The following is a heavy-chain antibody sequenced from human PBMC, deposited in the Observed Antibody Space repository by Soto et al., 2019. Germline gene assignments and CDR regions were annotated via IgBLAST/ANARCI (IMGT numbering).Heavy chain of an antibody. CDR1: GFTFTNYA. Sequence: EVHLLESGGDLVQPGGSLRLSCASSGFTFTNYAMTWFRQAPGKGLQWVSTITNTGDTTYYADSVKDRFTISRDNSKNTLFLQMNSLRAEDTATYFCAKTAGDSGYYYVDFWGQGTLVTVSS. D-gene: IGHD3-22*01. J-gene: IGHJ4*02. V-gene: IGHV3-23*01. CDR2: ITNTGDTT. CDR3: AKTAGDSGYYYVDF.